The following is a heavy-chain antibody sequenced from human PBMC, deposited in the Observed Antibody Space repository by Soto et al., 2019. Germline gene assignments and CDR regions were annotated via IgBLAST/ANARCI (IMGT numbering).Heavy chain of an antibody. CDR1: GGSISTVNYW. CDR2: IYNGGST. J-gene: IGHJ4*02. D-gene: IGHD7-27*01. Sequence: QVQLQESGPGLVKPSQTLSLTCTVSGGSISTVNYWWSWIRQSPDMGLEWIGHIYNGGSTYNNPSLERGVTMSVRPSMNQLSLPLSSVSAADTAVYYGARGPSGDKVDSWGQGTLVTVSS. CDR3: ARGPSGDKVDS. V-gene: IGHV4-30-4*01.